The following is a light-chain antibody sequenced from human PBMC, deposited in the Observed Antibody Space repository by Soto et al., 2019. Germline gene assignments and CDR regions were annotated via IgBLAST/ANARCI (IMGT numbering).Light chain of an antibody. V-gene: IGKV3-20*01. CDR2: GVS. Sequence: EIVLTQSPVALSLSPGERATLSCRASQSVSSTLLTWYQQKPGQAPRLLIDGVSSRATGIPDRFSGSGSGTDFTLTISRLEPEDFAVYFCQHYGDSSWTFGQGTRVDIK. CDR1: QSVSSTL. CDR3: QHYGDSSWT. J-gene: IGKJ1*01.